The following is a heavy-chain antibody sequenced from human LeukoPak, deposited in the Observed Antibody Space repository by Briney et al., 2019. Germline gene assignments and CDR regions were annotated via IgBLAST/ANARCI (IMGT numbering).Heavy chain of an antibody. CDR2: ISAYNGNT. Sequence: ASVKVSCKASGYTFTSYGISWVRQAPGQGLEWMGWISAYNGNTNYAQKLQGRVTMTTDTSTSTAYMELRSLRSDDTAVYYCARDRRAMVRGVIPFDYWSQGTLVTVYS. CDR1: GYTFTSYG. V-gene: IGHV1-18*01. J-gene: IGHJ4*02. CDR3: ARDRRAMVRGVIPFDY. D-gene: IGHD3-10*01.